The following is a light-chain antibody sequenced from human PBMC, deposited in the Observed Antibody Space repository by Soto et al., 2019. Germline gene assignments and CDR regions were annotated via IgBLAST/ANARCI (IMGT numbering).Light chain of an antibody. V-gene: IGKV3-20*01. CDR1: QSVSSNY. CDR3: QEYTGPPTT. CDR2: GES. J-gene: IGKJ5*01. Sequence: EIVMTQTPATLSVSPGERATLACMASQSVSSNYLAWYQQKPGQAPRIVIYGESTRATGIPDRLSGSGSGTDLNLTITRLEPEDSAVYFCQEYTGPPTTCGQGTRLEIK.